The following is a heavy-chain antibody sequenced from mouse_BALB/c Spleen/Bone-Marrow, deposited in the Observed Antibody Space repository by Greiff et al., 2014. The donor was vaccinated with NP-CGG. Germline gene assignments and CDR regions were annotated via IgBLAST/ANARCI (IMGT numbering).Heavy chain of an antibody. CDR1: GYTFTEYI. V-gene: IGHV1-62-2*01. Sequence: QVHVKQSGAELVKPGASVRLSCKASGYTFTEYIIHWVKQRSGQGLEWIGWFYPGSGSIKYNEKFKDEATLTADKSSSTVYMELSRLTSEDSAVYFCARHEDRLRAWFAYWGQGTLVTVSA. D-gene: IGHD3-2*02. J-gene: IGHJ3*01. CDR2: FYPGSGSI. CDR3: ARHEDRLRAWFAY.